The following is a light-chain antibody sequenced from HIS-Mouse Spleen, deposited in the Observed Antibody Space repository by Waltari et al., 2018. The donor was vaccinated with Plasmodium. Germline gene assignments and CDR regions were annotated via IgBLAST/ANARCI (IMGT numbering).Light chain of an antibody. CDR3: QQYNNWSFT. J-gene: IGKJ3*01. V-gene: IGKV1D-13*01. Sequence: AIQLTQSPSSLSASVGDRVTITCRASQGISSALAWYQQKPGKAPKLLISDASSLESGVLSRFSGSGSGTDFTLTISSLQSEDFAGYYCQQYNNWSFTFGPGTKVDIK. CDR1: QGISSA. CDR2: DAS.